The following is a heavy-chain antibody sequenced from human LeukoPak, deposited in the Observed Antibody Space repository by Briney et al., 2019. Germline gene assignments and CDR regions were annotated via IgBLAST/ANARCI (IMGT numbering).Heavy chain of an antibody. D-gene: IGHD1-26*01. J-gene: IGHJ4*02. CDR3: ASLTGRGATNSGNDY. CDR2: ISSSSSYI. Sequence: GGSLRLSCAASGFTFSSYSMNWVRQAPGKGLEWVSSISSSSSYIYYADSVKGRFTISRDNAKNSLYLQMNSLRAEDTAVYYCASLTGRGATNSGNDYWGQGALVTVSS. V-gene: IGHV3-21*01. CDR1: GFTFSSYS.